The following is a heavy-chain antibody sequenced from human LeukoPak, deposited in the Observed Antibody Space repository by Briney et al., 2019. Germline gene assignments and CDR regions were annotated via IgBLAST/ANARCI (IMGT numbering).Heavy chain of an antibody. CDR1: GGSISSSSYY. D-gene: IGHD2-2*01. J-gene: IGHJ4*02. Sequence: SETLSLTYTVSGGSISSSSYYWGWIRQPPGKGLEWIGSIYYSGSTYYNPSLKSRVTISVDTSKNQFSLKLSSVTAADTAVYYCARRGPAYYFDYWGQGTLVTVSS. CDR3: ARRGPAYYFDY. CDR2: IYYSGST. V-gene: IGHV4-39*01.